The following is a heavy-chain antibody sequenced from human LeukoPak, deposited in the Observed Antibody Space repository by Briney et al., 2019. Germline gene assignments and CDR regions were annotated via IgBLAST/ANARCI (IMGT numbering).Heavy chain of an antibody. CDR3: ARDSCSLSSCPFFGY. Sequence: ASVKVSCRASGYTFTGYYIHWVRQAPGQGLEWMGWINPNSGGTNHAQNFQGRVTMTRDTSITTAYMELSSLISDDTAVYYCARDSCSLSSCPFFGYWGQGTLVTVSS. V-gene: IGHV1-2*02. D-gene: IGHD2-2*01. J-gene: IGHJ4*02. CDR1: GYTFTGYY. CDR2: INPNSGGT.